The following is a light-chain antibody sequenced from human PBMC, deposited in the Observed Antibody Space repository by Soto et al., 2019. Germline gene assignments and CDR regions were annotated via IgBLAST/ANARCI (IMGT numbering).Light chain of an antibody. CDR1: SSDVGGSNY. CDR3: GSYPSSDTLYV. J-gene: IGLJ1*01. V-gene: IGLV2-14*01. CDR2: DVS. Sequence: QSALTQPASVSGSPGQSITISCTGTSSDVGGSNYVSWYQQHPGKAPKLIIYDVSNRPSGVSNRFSGSKSGNTASLTISGLQAEDEADYYCGSYPSSDTLYVFGSGTKLTVL.